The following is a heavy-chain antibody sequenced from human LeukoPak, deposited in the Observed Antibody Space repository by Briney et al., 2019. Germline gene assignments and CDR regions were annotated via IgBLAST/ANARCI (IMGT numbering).Heavy chain of an antibody. Sequence: PGGSLRLSCAASGFTFSSCDMHWVRQATGKGLEWVSAIGTAGDTYYPGSVKGRFTISRENAKNSLYLQMNSLRAGDTAVYYCARERKLEGSFDYWGQGTLVTVSS. J-gene: IGHJ4*02. CDR1: GFTFSSCD. CDR3: ARERKLEGSFDY. CDR2: IGTAGDT. V-gene: IGHV3-13*01. D-gene: IGHD6-6*01.